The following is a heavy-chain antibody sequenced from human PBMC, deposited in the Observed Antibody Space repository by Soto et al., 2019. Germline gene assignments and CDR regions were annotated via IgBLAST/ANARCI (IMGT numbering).Heavy chain of an antibody. J-gene: IGHJ6*02. Sequence: QLQLVQPGPEVKKPGTSVKVSCRASGFTFTSSAVQWVRQARGQRLEWIGWIVVGSGNTIYAQKFQERATITRDMSTSTAYMELSSLRSEDTAVYYCAAAAGGYYYGMDVWGQGTTVTVSS. CDR1: GFTFTSSA. V-gene: IGHV1-58*01. D-gene: IGHD1-26*01. CDR3: AAAAGGYYYGMDV. CDR2: IVVGSGNT.